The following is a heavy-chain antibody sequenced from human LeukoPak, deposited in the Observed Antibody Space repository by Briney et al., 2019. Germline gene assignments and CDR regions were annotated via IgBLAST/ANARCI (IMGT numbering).Heavy chain of an antibody. CDR3: ARDRYDYSKGAGDYYYMDV. CDR1: GGSISSSSYY. D-gene: IGHD4-11*01. CDR2: IYYSGST. V-gene: IGHV4-39*07. Sequence: SETLSLTCTASGGSISSSSYYWGWIRQPPGKGLEWIGSIYYSGSTYYNPSLKSRVTISVDTSKNQFSLKLSSVTAADTAVYYCARDRYDYSKGAGDYYYMDVWGKGTTVTVSS. J-gene: IGHJ6*03.